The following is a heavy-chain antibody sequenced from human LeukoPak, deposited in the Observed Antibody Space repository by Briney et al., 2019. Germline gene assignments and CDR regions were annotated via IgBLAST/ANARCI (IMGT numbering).Heavy chain of an antibody. V-gene: IGHV3-49*03. CDR3: TRGSPYYYDSSGYAHY. J-gene: IGHJ4*02. CDR2: IKSKGHGETT. CDR1: GFTFGDYA. Sequence: PGRSLRLSCTTSGFTFGDYAMSWFRQAPGKGLEWVGFIKSKGHGETTESAASVKGRFTISRDDSKSIAYLQMNSLKTEDTAVYYCTRGSPYYYDSSGYAHYWGQGTLVTVSS. D-gene: IGHD3-22*01.